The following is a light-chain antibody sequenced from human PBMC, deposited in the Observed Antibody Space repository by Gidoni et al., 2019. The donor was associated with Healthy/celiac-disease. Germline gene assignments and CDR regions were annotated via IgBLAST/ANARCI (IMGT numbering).Light chain of an antibody. CDR1: QSLLHSNGYNY. Sequence: DIVMTQSPLSLLVTPGEPASIPCRSSQSLLHSNGYNYLDWYLQKPGQSPQLLIYLGSNRASGVPDRFSGSGSGTDFTLKISRVEAEDVGVYYCMQALQTPLTFGGXTKVEIK. V-gene: IGKV2-28*01. J-gene: IGKJ4*01. CDR2: LGS. CDR3: MQALQTPLT.